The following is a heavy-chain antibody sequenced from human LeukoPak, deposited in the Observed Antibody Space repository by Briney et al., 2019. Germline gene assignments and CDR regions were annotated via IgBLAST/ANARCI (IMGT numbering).Heavy chain of an antibody. D-gene: IGHD3-22*01. V-gene: IGHV4-39*07. J-gene: IGHJ4*02. CDR3: ARAVGGITMIVVGGTYYFDY. CDR2: IYYSGST. CDR1: GGSISSSSYY. Sequence: SETLSLTCTVSGGSISSSSYYWGWIRQPPGKGLEWIGSIYYSGSTYYNPSLKSRVTISVDTSKNQFSLKLSSVTAADTAVYYCARAVGGITMIVVGGTYYFDYWGQGTLVTVSS.